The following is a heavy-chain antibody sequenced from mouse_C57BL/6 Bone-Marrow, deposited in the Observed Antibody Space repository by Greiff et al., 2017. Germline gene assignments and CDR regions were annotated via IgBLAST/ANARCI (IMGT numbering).Heavy chain of an antibody. CDR2: ISSCSSTI. CDR1: GFTFSDYG. CDR3: ARWAITTGVPDY. Sequence: DVQLVESGGGLVKPGGSLKLSCAASGFTFSDYGMHWVRQAPEQGLEWVAYISSCSSTIYYADTVKGRFTISRDNAKNTLFLQMTSLRSEDTAMYCGARWAITTGVPDYWGQGTTLTVSS. D-gene: IGHD1-1*01. V-gene: IGHV5-17*01. J-gene: IGHJ2*01.